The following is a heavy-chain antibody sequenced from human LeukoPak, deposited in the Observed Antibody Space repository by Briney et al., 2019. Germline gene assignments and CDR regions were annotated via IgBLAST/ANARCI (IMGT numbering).Heavy chain of an antibody. CDR3: ARGPRRYCTSTSCSAVDNFYFHY. V-gene: IGHV4-59*12. J-gene: IGHJ4*02. Sequence: SETLSLTCTVSGGSISSYHWSWIRQPPGKGLEWIGYIYYSGSTNYNPSLESRVTISVDTSKNQFSLNLKSVTAADTAVYWCARGPRRYCTSTSCSAVDNFYFHYWGQGTLVTVSS. CDR1: GGSISSYH. D-gene: IGHD2-2*01. CDR2: IYYSGST.